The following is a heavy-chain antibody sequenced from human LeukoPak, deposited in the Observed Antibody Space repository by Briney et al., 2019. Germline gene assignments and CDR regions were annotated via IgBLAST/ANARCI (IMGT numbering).Heavy chain of an antibody. V-gene: IGHV3-30*02. CDR2: IRYDGTNK. CDR1: GFTFNRHG. J-gene: IGHJ6*03. Sequence: GGSLRLSCAASGFTFNRHGMHWVRQAPGKGLEWVAFIRYDGTNKYYADSVKGRFTISRDISKDTLYLQMNRLRAEDTAVYYCAKDRAAAGTGYYYMDVWGKGTTVTISS. D-gene: IGHD6-13*01. CDR3: AKDRAAAGTGYYYMDV.